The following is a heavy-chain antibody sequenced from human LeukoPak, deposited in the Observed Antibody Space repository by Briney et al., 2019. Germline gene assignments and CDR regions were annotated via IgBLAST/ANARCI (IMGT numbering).Heavy chain of an antibody. CDR3: ARSTMIEENWFDP. CDR2: IYTSGST. V-gene: IGHV4-61*02. Sequence: SETLSLTCTVSGGSISSGSYYWSWIRPPAGKGLEWIGRIYTSGSTNYNPSLKSRVTISVDTSKNQFSLKLSSVTAADTAVYYCARSTMIEENWFDPWGQGTLVTVSS. D-gene: IGHD3-22*01. J-gene: IGHJ5*02. CDR1: GGSISSGSYY.